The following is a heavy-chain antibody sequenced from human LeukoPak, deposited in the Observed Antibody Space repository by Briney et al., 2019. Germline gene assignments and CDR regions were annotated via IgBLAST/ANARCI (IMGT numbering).Heavy chain of an antibody. CDR1: GYTFDNYA. J-gene: IGHJ4*02. Sequence: ASVKVSCKTSGYTFDNYAINWVRQAPGQGLEWMGWINTNTGNPTYAQDFTGRFVFSLDTSVSTAYLQISSLKADDTAVYYCARGHGDLDYWGQGTLVTVSS. V-gene: IGHV7-4-1*02. D-gene: IGHD4-17*01. CDR3: ARGHGDLDY. CDR2: INTNTGNP.